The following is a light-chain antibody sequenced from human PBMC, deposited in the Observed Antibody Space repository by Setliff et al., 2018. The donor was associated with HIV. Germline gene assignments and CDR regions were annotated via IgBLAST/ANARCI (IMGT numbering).Light chain of an antibody. CDR2: ELS. V-gene: IGLV2-8*01. CDR1: SSDIGSHNH. Sequence: QSVLTQPPSASGSPGQSVAISCTGTSSDIGSHNHVSWYQQYPGKAPKLMIYELSQRPSGVPDRFSGSKSGNTASLTVSGLQAEDEADYYCASYAGDCVHDIYVFGTGTKVTVL. J-gene: IGLJ1*01. CDR3: ASYAGDCVHDIYV.